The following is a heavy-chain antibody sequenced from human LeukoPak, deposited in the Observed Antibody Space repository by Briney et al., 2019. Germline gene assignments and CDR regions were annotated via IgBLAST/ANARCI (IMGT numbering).Heavy chain of an antibody. Sequence: SVKVSCKASGGTFSSYAISWVRQAPGQGLEWMGRIIPILGIANYAQKFQGRVTITADESTSTAYMELSSLRPEDTAVYYCARDMSTRVTPISYAIDVWGQGTMVTVSS. V-gene: IGHV1-69*04. D-gene: IGHD4-23*01. CDR1: GGTFSSYA. CDR3: ARDMSTRVTPISYAIDV. CDR2: IIPILGIA. J-gene: IGHJ3*01.